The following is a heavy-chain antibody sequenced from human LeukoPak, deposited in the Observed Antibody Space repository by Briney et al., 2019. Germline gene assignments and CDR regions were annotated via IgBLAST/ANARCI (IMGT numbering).Heavy chain of an antibody. D-gene: IGHD3-10*01. V-gene: IGHV4-39*07. J-gene: IGHJ6*03. CDR3: ARGPWFGELLNYYYYYMDV. Sequence: PSETLSLTCTVSGGSISFSSYYGGWIRQPPGKGLEWIGEINHSGSTNYNPSLKSRVTISVDTSKNQFSLKLSSVTAADTAVYYCARGPWFGELLNYYYYYMDVWGKGTTVTVSS. CDR1: GGSISFSSYY. CDR2: INHSGST.